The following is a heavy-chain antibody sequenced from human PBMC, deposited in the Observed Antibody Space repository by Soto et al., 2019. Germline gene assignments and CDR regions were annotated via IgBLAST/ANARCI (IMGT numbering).Heavy chain of an antibody. CDR1: GFTFSSYS. CDR2: ISSSSYI. Sequence: GGSLRLSCAASGFTFSSYSMNWVHQAPGKGLEWVSSISSSSYIYYADSVKGRFTISRDNAKNSLYLQMNSLRAEDTAVYYCARDLRPNVYDSSGYYYKFDDWGQGTLVPVSS. CDR3: ARDLRPNVYDSSGYYYKFDD. J-gene: IGHJ4*02. D-gene: IGHD3-22*01. V-gene: IGHV3-21*01.